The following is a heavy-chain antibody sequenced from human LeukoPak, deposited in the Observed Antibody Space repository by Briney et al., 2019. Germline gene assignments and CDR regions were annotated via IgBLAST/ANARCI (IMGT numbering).Heavy chain of an antibody. D-gene: IGHD6-13*01. CDR3: TRSVAAAGNRHFDY. CDR2: INSDGWST. CDR1: GFTFSSYW. J-gene: IGHJ4*02. V-gene: IGHV3-74*01. Sequence: GGSLRLSCTASGFTFSSYWMHWVRQAPGKGLVWVSRINSDGWSTSYVDSVKGRFTISRDNAKNTLYLQMNSLRVEDTAVYYCTRSVAAAGNRHFDYWGQGTLVTVSS.